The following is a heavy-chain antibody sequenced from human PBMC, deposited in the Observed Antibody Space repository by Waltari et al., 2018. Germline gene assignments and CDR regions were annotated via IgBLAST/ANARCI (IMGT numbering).Heavy chain of an antibody. Sequence: QVQLQESGTGLLKPSETLSLTCTVSAGSVTSASYYWSWIRQPPGKGLEWIGYVSNSGDTNYKPSLRGRVTISLDTSRNQFSLKVSSVTAADTAMYYCARGSDAYKTAYWGQGTLVTVSS. CDR1: AGSVTSASYY. V-gene: IGHV4-61*01. CDR2: VSNSGDT. CDR3: ARGSDAYKTAY. J-gene: IGHJ4*02. D-gene: IGHD1-1*01.